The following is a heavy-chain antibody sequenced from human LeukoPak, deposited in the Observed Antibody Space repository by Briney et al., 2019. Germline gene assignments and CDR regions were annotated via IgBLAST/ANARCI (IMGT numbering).Heavy chain of an antibody. CDR1: GGSISSYY. D-gene: IGHD4-17*01. Sequence: SETLSLTCTVSGGSISSYYWSWIRQPPGKGLEWIGCIYYSGSTNYNPSLKSRVTISVDTSKNQFSLKLSSVTAADTAVYYCARDYGDYGHYYYYGMDVWGQGTTVTVSS. V-gene: IGHV4-59*01. CDR2: IYYSGST. CDR3: ARDYGDYGHYYYYGMDV. J-gene: IGHJ6*02.